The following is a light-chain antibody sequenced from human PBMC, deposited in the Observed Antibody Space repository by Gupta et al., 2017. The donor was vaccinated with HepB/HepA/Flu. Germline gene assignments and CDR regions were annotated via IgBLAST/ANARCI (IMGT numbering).Light chain of an antibody. V-gene: IGKV1-39*01. CDR1: QSISSY. Sequence: DIQMTQSPSSLSASVGDRVTITCRASQSISSYLNWYQQKPGKAPKLLIYAASSLQSGVPSRFSGSGSGTDFTLTISSRQPEDFATYYCQQRDSTPGTFGQGTKLEIK. J-gene: IGKJ2*01. CDR2: AAS. CDR3: QQRDSTPGT.